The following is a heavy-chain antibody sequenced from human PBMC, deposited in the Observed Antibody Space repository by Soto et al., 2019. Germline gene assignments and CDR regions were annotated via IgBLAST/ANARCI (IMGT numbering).Heavy chain of an antibody. CDR3: ERTPEDTGRDLDDYAMDV. Sequence: SETLSLTCTVSGGSIRIGVYYWAWIRQHPGKGLDWIGYIYYSGSTYYNPSLKSRVTISVDTSKNQFSLKLSSVTAADTAVYYCERTPEDTGRDLDDYAMDVWGQGNRVTVSS. CDR1: GGSIRIGVYY. J-gene: IGHJ6*02. D-gene: IGHD3-9*01. CDR2: IYYSGST. V-gene: IGHV4-31*03.